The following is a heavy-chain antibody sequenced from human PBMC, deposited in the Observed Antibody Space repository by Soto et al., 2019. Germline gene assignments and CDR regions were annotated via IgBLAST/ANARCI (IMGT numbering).Heavy chain of an antibody. J-gene: IGHJ4*02. CDR2: INAGNGNT. D-gene: IGHD6-19*01. Sequence: ASXKVSCKASGYTFTSYAMHWVRQAPGQRLEWMGWINAGNGNTKYSQKFQGRVTITRDTSASTAYMELSSLRSEDTAVYYCATWAVAGKSDYWGQGTLVTVSS. CDR3: ATWAVAGKSDY. CDR1: GYTFTSYA. V-gene: IGHV1-3*01.